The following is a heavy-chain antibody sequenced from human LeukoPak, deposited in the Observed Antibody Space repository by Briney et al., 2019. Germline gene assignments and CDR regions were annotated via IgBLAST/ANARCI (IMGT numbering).Heavy chain of an antibody. J-gene: IGHJ3*02. D-gene: IGHD2-2*01. CDR1: GFTFSSYW. CDR2: IKQDGSEK. V-gene: IGHV3-7*03. CDR3: AKLRGEVSRLDAFDI. Sequence: GGSLRLSCAASGFTFSSYWVSWVRQAPGKGLEWVANIKQDGSEKYYVDSVKGRFTISRDNSKNTLYLQMNSLRAEDTAVYYCAKLRGEVSRLDAFDIWGQGTMVTVSS.